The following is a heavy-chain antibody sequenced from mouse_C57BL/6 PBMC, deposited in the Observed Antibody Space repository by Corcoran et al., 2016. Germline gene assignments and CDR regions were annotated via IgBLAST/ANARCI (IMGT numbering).Heavy chain of an antibody. CDR1: GYTFTSYG. V-gene: IGHV1-81*01. CDR3: ARDFYYGSRYFDV. J-gene: IGHJ1*03. D-gene: IGHD1-1*01. CDR2: IYPRSGNT. Sequence: QVQLQQSGAELARPGASVKLSCKASGYTFTSYGISWVKQRTGQGLEWIGEIYPRSGNTYYNEKFNGKATLPADKSSIKAYMELRSLTSEDSAVYFCARDFYYGSRYFDVWGTGTTVTVSS.